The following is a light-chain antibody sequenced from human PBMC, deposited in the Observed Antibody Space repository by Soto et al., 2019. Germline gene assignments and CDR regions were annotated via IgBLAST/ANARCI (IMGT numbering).Light chain of an antibody. CDR3: GTCDSSLSAVV. Sequence: QSVLTQPPSVSAAPGQKVTISCSGSSSNIGNNYVSWYQQLPGTAPKLLIYDNNKRPSGNPDRFSGSKSGTSATLGITGLQTGDEADYYCGTCDSSLSAVVFGGGTKLTVL. V-gene: IGLV1-51*01. J-gene: IGLJ2*01. CDR1: SSNIGNNY. CDR2: DNN.